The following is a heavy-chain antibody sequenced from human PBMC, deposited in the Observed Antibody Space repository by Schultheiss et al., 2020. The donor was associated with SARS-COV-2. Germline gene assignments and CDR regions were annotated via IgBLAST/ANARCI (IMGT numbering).Heavy chain of an antibody. Sequence: GGSLRLSCKASGYSFSNYWIGWVRQVPGKGLEWMGIIYPDDSETRYSPSFQGQVTISVDRSISTAYLQWSSLKASDTAMYFCARGYWYFDLWGRGTLVTVSS. CDR3: ARGYWYFDL. CDR2: IYPDDSET. V-gene: IGHV5-51*01. CDR1: GYSFSNYW. J-gene: IGHJ2*01.